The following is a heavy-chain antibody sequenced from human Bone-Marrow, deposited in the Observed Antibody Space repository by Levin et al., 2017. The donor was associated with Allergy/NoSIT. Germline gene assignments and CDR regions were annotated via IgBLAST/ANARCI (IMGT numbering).Heavy chain of an antibody. Sequence: GESLKISCAASGFAFRSYSMTWVRQAPGKGLEWVAYISSSWSTIYYADSVKGRFSISRDNGQNSLYLQMNSLRGEDTGVYYCARATGYCSSASCYQFDNWGQGTQVTVSP. J-gene: IGHJ4*02. D-gene: IGHD2-2*01. CDR2: ISSSWSTI. V-gene: IGHV3-48*01. CDR1: GFAFRSYS. CDR3: ARATGYCSSASCYQFDN.